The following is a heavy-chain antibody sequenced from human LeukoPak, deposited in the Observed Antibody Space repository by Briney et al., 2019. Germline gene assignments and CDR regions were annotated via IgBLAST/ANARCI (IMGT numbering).Heavy chain of an antibody. CDR1: GITFSAYW. CDR3: ARGPSGYNAGKFDS. Sequence: GGSLRLSCAASGITFSAYWMNWVRQAPGRGLEWVANINQDERQKYSLDSVKGRFTIYRDNPKNSLYLQMNSLREEDTAVYYCARGPSGYNAGKFDSWGQGVLVTVSS. D-gene: IGHD5-18*01. CDR2: INQDERQK. V-gene: IGHV3-7*01. J-gene: IGHJ4*02.